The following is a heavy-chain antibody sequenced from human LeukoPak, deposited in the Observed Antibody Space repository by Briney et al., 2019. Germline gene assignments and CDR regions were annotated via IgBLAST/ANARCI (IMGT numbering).Heavy chain of an antibody. V-gene: IGHV1-18*01. Sequence: ASVKVSCKASGYTFPTYGISWVRQAPGQGLEWMGWISAYNGNTNYAQKLQGRVTMTTDTSTTTAYMELRSLRSDDTAMYYCARDSSGWYAYYYYGMDVWGQGTTVTVSS. J-gene: IGHJ6*02. CDR2: ISAYNGNT. CDR3: ARDSSGWYAYYYYGMDV. D-gene: IGHD6-19*01. CDR1: GYTFPTYG.